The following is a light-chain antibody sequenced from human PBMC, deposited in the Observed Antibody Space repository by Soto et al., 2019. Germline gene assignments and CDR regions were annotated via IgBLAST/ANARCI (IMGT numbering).Light chain of an antibody. J-gene: IGKJ1*01. CDR1: QSINRW. CDR3: QQYGSYWT. V-gene: IGKV1-5*01. CDR2: DAS. Sequence: IQMTQFPSTLSASIVDTLTITCRASQSINRWLAWYQQKPGEAPKLLIYDASSLESGVPSRFSGTGSGTEFTLIISSLQPDYFATYYCQQYGSYWTFGQGTKVDIK.